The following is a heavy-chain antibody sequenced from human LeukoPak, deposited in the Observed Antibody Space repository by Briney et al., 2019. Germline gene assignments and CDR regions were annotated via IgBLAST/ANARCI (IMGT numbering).Heavy chain of an antibody. CDR1: GFTFDDYG. Sequence: GGSLRLSCAASGFTFDDYGMSWVRQAPGKGLEWVSGINWNGGSTGYADSVKGRFTISRDNAENSLYLQMNSLRAEDTALYYCAAQGLDCSGGSCYSGYYYYMDVWGKGTTVTVSS. J-gene: IGHJ6*03. CDR3: AAQGLDCSGGSCYSGYYYYMDV. CDR2: INWNGGST. D-gene: IGHD2-15*01. V-gene: IGHV3-20*04.